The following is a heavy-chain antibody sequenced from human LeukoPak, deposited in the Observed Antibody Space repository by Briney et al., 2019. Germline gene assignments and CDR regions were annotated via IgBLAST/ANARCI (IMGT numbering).Heavy chain of an antibody. CDR3: TRLSMELINY. Sequence: SVKVSCKASGGTFSSYAISWVRQAPRQGLEWMGGIIPIFGTANYAQKFQGRVTITTDESTSTAYMELSSLRSEDTAVYYCTRLSMELINYWGQGTLVTVSS. J-gene: IGHJ4*02. CDR1: GGTFSSYA. CDR2: IIPIFGTA. D-gene: IGHD2/OR15-2a*01. V-gene: IGHV1-69*05.